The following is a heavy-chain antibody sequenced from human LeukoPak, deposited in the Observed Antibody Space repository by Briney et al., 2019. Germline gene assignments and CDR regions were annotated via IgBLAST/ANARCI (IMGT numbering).Heavy chain of an antibody. D-gene: IGHD1-26*01. V-gene: IGHV4-61*02. CDR2: IYHSGST. Sequence: KPSQTLSLTCTVSGGSISSGNKYWSWIRQPAGKGLEWIGTIYHSGSTYYNPSLKSRVTISVDTSKNQFSLKLSSVTAADTAVYYCARDQGGTYHSYYFDYWGQGTLVTVSS. CDR3: ARDQGGTYHSYYFDY. J-gene: IGHJ4*02. CDR1: GGSISSGNKY.